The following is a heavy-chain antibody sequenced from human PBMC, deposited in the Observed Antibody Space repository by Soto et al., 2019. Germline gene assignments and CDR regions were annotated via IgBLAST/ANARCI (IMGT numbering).Heavy chain of an antibody. D-gene: IGHD3-3*01. Sequence: ASVKVSCKASGYTFTSYGISWVRQAPGQGLECMGWISAYNGNTSYAQKLPGRVTMTTDPSTSTAYMELRSLRSDDTAVYYCARNTYYDFWSGFFTGYYFDYWGQGTLVTVSS. CDR2: ISAYNGNT. CDR1: GYTFTSYG. J-gene: IGHJ4*02. V-gene: IGHV1-18*01. CDR3: ARNTYYDFWSGFFTGYYFDY.